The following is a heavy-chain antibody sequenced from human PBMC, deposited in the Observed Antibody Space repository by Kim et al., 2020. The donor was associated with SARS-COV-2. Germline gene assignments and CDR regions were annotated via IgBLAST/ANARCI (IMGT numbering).Heavy chain of an antibody. CDR2: MYYGGST. CDR3: ARPTFDYRGHSQLDDPADI. V-gene: IGHV4-39*01. Sequence: SETLSLTCTVSGVSITSRSYYWGWIRQPPGKGLEWIGSMYYGGSTYYNPSLESRVSISVDTSKNQFSLSLSSVTAADTAVYYCARPTFDYRGHSQLDDPADIWGQGTMVTVSS. D-gene: IGHD4-4*01. J-gene: IGHJ3*02. CDR1: GVSITSRSYY.